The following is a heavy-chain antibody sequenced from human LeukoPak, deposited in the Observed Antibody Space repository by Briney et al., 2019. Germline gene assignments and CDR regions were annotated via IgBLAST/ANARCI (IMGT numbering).Heavy chain of an antibody. Sequence: GGSLRLSCVVSGFTFSSYWMHWVRQAPGKGLEWVAVISYDGTNTYYADSVKGRFSMSRDNSKNTLYMQMNSLRPQDTAVYYCVMGLQWLRWRGIFDMWPQGTRVSVSS. CDR3: VMGLQWLRWRGIFDM. CDR1: GFTFSSYW. CDR2: ISYDGTNT. J-gene: IGHJ3*02. D-gene: IGHD5-12*01. V-gene: IGHV3-30*03.